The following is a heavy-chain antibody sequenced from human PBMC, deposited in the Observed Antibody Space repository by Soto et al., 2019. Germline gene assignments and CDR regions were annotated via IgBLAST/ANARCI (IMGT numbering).Heavy chain of an antibody. CDR3: ARVIFGGVATIWPLDY. J-gene: IGHJ4*02. CDR1: GFTFSSYG. D-gene: IGHD5-12*01. Sequence: GGSLRLSCAASGFTFSSYGMHWVRQAPGKGLEWVAVIWYDGSNKYYADSVKGRFTISRDNSKNTLYLQMNSLRAEDTAVYYCARVIFGGVATIWPLDYWGQGTLVTVSS. CDR2: IWYDGSNK. V-gene: IGHV3-33*01.